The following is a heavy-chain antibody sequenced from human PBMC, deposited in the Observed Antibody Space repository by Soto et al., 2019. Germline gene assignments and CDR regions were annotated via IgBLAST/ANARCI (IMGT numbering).Heavy chain of an antibody. CDR1: GFTFSLYG. Sequence: QVQLVESGGGVVQPGESLTLSCAASGFTFSLYGMHWVRQAPGKWLEWVAVTSSGGGVRYYADSVKDRFTISRDNSKSTLYLQLSSLRPEDTAVYFCAKKLPGEFAESTDYWGQGTLVTVSS. J-gene: IGHJ4*02. CDR2: TSSGGGVR. CDR3: AKKLPGEFAESTDY. D-gene: IGHD3-10*01. V-gene: IGHV3-30*18.